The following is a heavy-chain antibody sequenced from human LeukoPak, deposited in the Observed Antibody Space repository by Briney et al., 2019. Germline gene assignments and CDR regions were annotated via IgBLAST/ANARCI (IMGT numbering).Heavy chain of an antibody. J-gene: IGHJ4*02. Sequence: GASVKVSCKASGYTFTSYDINWVRQAPGQGLEWMGWMNPNSGNTGYAQKFQGRVTITRNTSVSTAYMELSSLRSEDTAVYYCARSFTRRYVGGALGYWGQGTLVTVSS. V-gene: IGHV1-8*01. CDR1: GYTFTSYD. CDR3: ARSFTRRYVGGALGY. CDR2: MNPNSGNT. D-gene: IGHD3-10*01.